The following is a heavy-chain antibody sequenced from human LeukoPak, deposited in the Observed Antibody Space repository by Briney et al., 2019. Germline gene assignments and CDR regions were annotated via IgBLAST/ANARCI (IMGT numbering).Heavy chain of an antibody. CDR1: GYTFTSYA. J-gene: IGHJ4*02. CDR3: ARVSRREWPRPNSPIDY. D-gene: IGHD3-3*01. V-gene: IGHV1-3*01. CDR2: INAGNGNT. Sequence: ASVKVSCKAAGYTFTSYAMHWVRQAPGQRLEWMGWINAGNGNTKYSQKFQGRVTITRDTSASTAYMELSSLRSEDTAVYYCARVSRREWPRPNSPIDYWGQGTLVTVSS.